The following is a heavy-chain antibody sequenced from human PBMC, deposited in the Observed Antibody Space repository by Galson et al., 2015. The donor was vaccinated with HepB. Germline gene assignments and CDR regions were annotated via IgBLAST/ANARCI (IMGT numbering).Heavy chain of an antibody. CDR2: IYSGGST. CDR3: ARAILSLRIAVAGPVYGMDV. Sequence: SLRLSCAASGFTVSSNYMSWVRQAPGKGLEWVSVIYSGGSTYYAASVKGRFTISRDNSKNTLYLKMNSLRAEDTAVYYCARAILSLRIAVAGPVYGMDVWGQGTTVTVSS. CDR1: GFTVSSNY. J-gene: IGHJ6*02. V-gene: IGHV3-66*01. D-gene: IGHD6-19*01.